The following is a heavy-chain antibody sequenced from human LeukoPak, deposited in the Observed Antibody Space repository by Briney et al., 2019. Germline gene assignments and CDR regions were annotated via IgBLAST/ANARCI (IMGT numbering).Heavy chain of an antibody. V-gene: IGHV3-74*01. CDR2: ISTDGSFT. CDR3: AKAPTDTAMVTFDY. J-gene: IGHJ4*02. D-gene: IGHD5-18*01. Sequence: GGSLRLSCAASGFTFSNYLMHWVRQTPGKGLVWISRISTDGSFTNYADSVKGRFSISRDNAKNTLYLQMNSLRAKDTAVYYCAKAPTDTAMVTFDYWGQGTLVTVSS. CDR1: GFTFSNYL.